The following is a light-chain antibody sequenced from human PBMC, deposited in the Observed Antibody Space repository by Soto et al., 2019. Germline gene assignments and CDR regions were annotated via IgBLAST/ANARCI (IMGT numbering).Light chain of an antibody. CDR3: ISLTTSGTHV. CDR2: DVT. CDR1: STDVSYYNY. V-gene: IGLV2-14*03. Sequence: QSVLTQPASVSGSPGQSITISCTGTSTDVSYYNYVSWFQKHPDKAPKLIISDVTNRPSGVSNRFSGSKSGNTASLTISGLQAEDEAHYYCISLTTSGTHVFGTGTKVTVL. J-gene: IGLJ1*01.